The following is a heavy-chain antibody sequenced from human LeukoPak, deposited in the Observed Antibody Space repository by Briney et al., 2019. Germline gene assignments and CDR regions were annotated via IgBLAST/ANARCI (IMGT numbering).Heavy chain of an antibody. CDR3: GRRTQDGYNSPIDY. D-gene: IGHD5-24*01. CDR1: GFTFSSYA. V-gene: IGHV3-23*01. CDR2: ISGSGGST. J-gene: IGHJ4*02. Sequence: GGSLRPSCAASGFTFSSYAMSWVRQAPGKGLEWVSAISGSGGSTYYADSVKGRFTISRDNSKNTLYLQMNSLRAEDTAEYYCGRRTQDGYNSPIDYWGQGTLVTVSS.